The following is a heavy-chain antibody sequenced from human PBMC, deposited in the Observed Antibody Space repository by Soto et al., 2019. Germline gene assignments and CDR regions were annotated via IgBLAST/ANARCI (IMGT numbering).Heavy chain of an antibody. CDR2: IIPIFGTA. Sequence: GASVKVSCKASGGTFSSYAISWVRQAPGQGLEWMGGIIPIFGTANYAQKFQGRVTITADESTSTAYMELSSLRSEDTAVYYCATARNYYYYGMDVWGQGTTVTVSS. CDR3: ATARNYYYYGMDV. CDR1: GGTFSSYA. J-gene: IGHJ6*02. V-gene: IGHV1-69*13.